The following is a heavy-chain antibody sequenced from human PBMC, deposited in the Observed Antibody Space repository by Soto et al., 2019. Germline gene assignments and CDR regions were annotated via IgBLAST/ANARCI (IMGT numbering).Heavy chain of an antibody. D-gene: IGHD2-8*01. J-gene: IGHJ4*02. CDR2: IHRSGTT. CDR1: DSSINSNYY. Sequence: PSETLSLTCGVSDSSINSNYYWLWIRQPPGKGLEWIGAIHRSGTTYYTPSLKSRVTISMDMSKNHFSLRLTSVTAADTAVYYCGGALCGVNFAYGGQGPRVPVS. V-gene: IGHV4-38-2*01. CDR3: GGALCGVNFAY.